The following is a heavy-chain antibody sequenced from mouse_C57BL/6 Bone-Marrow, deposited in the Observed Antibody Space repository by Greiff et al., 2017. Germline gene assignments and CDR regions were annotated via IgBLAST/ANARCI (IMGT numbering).Heavy chain of an antibody. D-gene: IGHD4-1*01. CDR2: IHPNSGST. J-gene: IGHJ2*01. V-gene: IGHV1-64*01. CDR1: GYTFTSYW. Sequence: VKLQQPGAELVKPGASVKSSCKAPGYTFTSYWMHWVKQRTGQGLEWIGMIHPNSGSTNYNEKFKSKATLTVDKSSSTAYMQLSSLTSEVSTVYYCARRDWDYFDYWGQGTTLTVSS. CDR3: ARRDWDYFDY.